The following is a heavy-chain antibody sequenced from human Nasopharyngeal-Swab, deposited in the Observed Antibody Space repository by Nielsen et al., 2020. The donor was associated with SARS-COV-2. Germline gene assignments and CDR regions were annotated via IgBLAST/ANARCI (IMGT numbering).Heavy chain of an antibody. D-gene: IGHD6-13*01. J-gene: IGHJ4*02. CDR3: AKSKGYTSSWNDY. CDR2: ISGSGGST. V-gene: IGHV3-23*01. Sequence: WIRQPPGKGLEWASVISGSGGSTYYADSVKGRFTTSRDNSKTTVHLQMDRLRVEDTAVYFCAKSKGYTSSWNDYWGQGTLVTVSS.